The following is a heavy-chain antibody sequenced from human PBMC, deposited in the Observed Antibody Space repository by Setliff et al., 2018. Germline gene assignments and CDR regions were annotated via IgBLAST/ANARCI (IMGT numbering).Heavy chain of an antibody. D-gene: IGHD1-26*01. Sequence: GGSLRLSCEVSGFTFDNHAMHWVRQAPGKGLEWVSGINWSGEIIGYADSVKGRFTFSRDNAKNTLYLQMSSLGAEDTAVYYCATSGSYHGPLIWGQGALVTVSS. CDR2: INWSGEII. CDR1: GFTFDNHA. V-gene: IGHV3-9*01. J-gene: IGHJ4*02. CDR3: ATSGSYHGPLI.